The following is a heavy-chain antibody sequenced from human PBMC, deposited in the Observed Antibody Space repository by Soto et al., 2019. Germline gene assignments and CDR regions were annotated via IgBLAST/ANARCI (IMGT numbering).Heavy chain of an antibody. CDR3: AKAGSSIAARPVRDYYYYYGMDV. Sequence: GGSLSLSCAASGFTFSSYAMSWVRQAPGKGLEWVSAISGSGGSTYYADSVKGRFTISRDNSKNTLYLQMNSLRAEDTAVYYCAKAGSSIAARPVRDYYYYYGMDVWGQGXTVTVSS. J-gene: IGHJ6*02. D-gene: IGHD6-6*01. V-gene: IGHV3-23*01. CDR1: GFTFSSYA. CDR2: ISGSGGST.